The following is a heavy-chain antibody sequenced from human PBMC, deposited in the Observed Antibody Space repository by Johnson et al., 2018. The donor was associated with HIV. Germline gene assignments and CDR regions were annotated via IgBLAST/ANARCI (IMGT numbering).Heavy chain of an antibody. CDR1: GFTVSSNY. Sequence: EVQLVESGGGLIQPGGSLRLSCAASGFTVSSNYMSWVRQAPGKGLEWVSVIYSGGSTYYADSVKGQFTISRDNSKNTLYLQMNSLRAEDTAVYYCAREGSSSSYDAFDIWGQGTMVTVSS. CDR3: AREGSSSSYDAFDI. CDR2: IYSGGST. V-gene: IGHV3-53*01. D-gene: IGHD6-6*01. J-gene: IGHJ3*02.